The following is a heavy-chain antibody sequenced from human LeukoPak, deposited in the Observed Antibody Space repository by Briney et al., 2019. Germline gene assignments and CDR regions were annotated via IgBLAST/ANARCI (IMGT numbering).Heavy chain of an antibody. CDR1: GYTLTELS. CDR2: FDPEDGET. Sequence: ASVKVSCKVSGYTLTELSMHWVRQAPGKGLEWMGGFDPEDGETYYAQKFQGRVTMTKDTSTDTAYMELSSLRSEDTAVYYCATDYYYDSSGTYYTIDYWAREPWSPSPQ. V-gene: IGHV1-24*01. D-gene: IGHD3-22*01. CDR3: ATDYYYDSSGTYYTIDY. J-gene: IGHJ4*02.